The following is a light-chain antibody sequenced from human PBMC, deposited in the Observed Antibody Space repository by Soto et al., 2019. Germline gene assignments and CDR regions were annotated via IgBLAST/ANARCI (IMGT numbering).Light chain of an antibody. J-gene: IGKJ1*01. CDR1: ENVRTF. Sequence: VLTQSPATLSLSPGERATLSCRASENVRTFVDWYQQKPGQAPRLLIYGASNRATDIPARFSGSGSGTDVTLTISNLEPEDFAVYYCQQHSHWPPWTVGQGTRVEIQ. V-gene: IGKV3-11*01. CDR3: QQHSHWPPWT. CDR2: GAS.